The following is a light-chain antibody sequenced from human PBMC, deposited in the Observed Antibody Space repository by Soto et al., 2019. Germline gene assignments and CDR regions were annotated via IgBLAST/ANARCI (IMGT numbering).Light chain of an antibody. CDR1: QSVSGW. CDR3: QQANSFPLT. J-gene: IGKJ5*01. CDR2: AAS. V-gene: IGKV1-12*01. Sequence: DIQMTQSPSTQSASVGDTVSVTSRASQSVSGWLAWYQQKPGTAPKRLIYAASTLQSGVPLRFSGSGSGTDFTLTISSLQPEDFATYYCQQANSFPLTFGQGTRLEIK.